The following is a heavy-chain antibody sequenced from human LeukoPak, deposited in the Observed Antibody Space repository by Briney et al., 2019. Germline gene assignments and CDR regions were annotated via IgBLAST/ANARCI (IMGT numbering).Heavy chain of an antibody. Sequence: ASVKVSCKASGYTFTSYDINWVRQATGQGLGWMGWMNPNSGNTGYAQKFQGRVTMTRNTSISTAYMELSSLRSEDTAVYYCARDLSLPGTRQHWGQGTLVTVSS. CDR3: ARDLSLPGTRQH. D-gene: IGHD3-10*01. J-gene: IGHJ1*01. CDR1: GYTFTSYD. CDR2: MNPNSGNT. V-gene: IGHV1-8*01.